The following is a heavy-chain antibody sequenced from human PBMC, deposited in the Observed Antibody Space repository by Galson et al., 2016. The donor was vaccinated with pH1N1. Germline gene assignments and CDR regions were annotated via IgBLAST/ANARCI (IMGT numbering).Heavy chain of an antibody. CDR3: ARWQQGSATFSP. CDR2: VSRSGDT. CDR1: GGSISVGTYY. Sequence: TLSLTCTVSGGSISVGTYYWSWVRQPAGKALEWIGGVSRSGDTNYNPSLGSRVTVSVDTSNNQFSMRLASVAASDTAVYYGARWQQGSATFSPWGQGTLVSVSS. J-gene: IGHJ5*02. V-gene: IGHV4-61*02. D-gene: IGHD6-13*01.